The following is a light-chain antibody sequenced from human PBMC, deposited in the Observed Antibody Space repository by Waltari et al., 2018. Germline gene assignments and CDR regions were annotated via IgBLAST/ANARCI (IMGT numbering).Light chain of an antibody. V-gene: IGKV3-15*01. CDR3: QQYNDWPKIT. CDR2: GAS. Sequence: EIVMTQSPATLSVSPGERPTLSCRASQSVSSDLAWYQQKPGQAPRLLFYGASTRATGIPARFSGSGSGTDFTLSISSLQSEDFALYYCQQYNDWPKITFGQGTRLEIK. J-gene: IGKJ5*01. CDR1: QSVSSD.